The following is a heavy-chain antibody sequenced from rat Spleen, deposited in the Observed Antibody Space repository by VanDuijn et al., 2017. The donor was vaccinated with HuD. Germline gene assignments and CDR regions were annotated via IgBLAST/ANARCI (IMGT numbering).Heavy chain of an antibody. J-gene: IGHJ3*01. D-gene: IGHD1-11*01. CDR3: TRHGGLRNWFAY. CDR1: GSTFSNYD. CDR2: ISTGGDIT. Sequence: EVQLVESGGGSVQPGRSLKISCVVSGSTFSNYDMAWVRQTPTRGLEWIASISTGGDITYYRDSVKGRFTISRDDAKNTQFLQMDSLRSEDTATYYCTRHGGLRNWFAYWGQGTLVTVSS. V-gene: IGHV5S13*01.